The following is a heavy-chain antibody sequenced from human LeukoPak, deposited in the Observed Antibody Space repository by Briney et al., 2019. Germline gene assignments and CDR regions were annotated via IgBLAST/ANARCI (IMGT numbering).Heavy chain of an antibody. V-gene: IGHV4-34*01. CDR1: GGSFSGYY. CDR3: ARASGRYYDSSGYFKV. CDR2: INHSGST. Sequence: PSETLSLTCAVYGGSFSGYYWSGIRQPPGKGLEWIGEINHSGSTNYNPSLKSRVTISVDTSKNQFSLKLSSVTAADTAVYYCARASGRYYDSSGYFKVWGQGTLVTVSS. D-gene: IGHD3-22*01. J-gene: IGHJ4*02.